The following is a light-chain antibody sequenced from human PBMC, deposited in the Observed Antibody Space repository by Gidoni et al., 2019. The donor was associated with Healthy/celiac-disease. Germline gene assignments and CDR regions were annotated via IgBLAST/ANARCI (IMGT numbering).Light chain of an antibody. CDR2: DAS. Sequence: EIVLTQSPATLSLSPGERATLACRASQSVSSYLAWYQQKPGQAPRLLIYDASNSATGIPARFSGSGSGTDFTLTISSLEPEDLAVYYCQQRSNWRLTFGGGTKVEIK. CDR3: QQRSNWRLT. J-gene: IGKJ4*01. CDR1: QSVSSY. V-gene: IGKV3-11*01.